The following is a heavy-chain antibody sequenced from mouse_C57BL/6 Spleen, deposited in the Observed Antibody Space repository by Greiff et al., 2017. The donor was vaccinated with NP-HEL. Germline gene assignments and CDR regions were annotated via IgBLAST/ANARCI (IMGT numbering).Heavy chain of an antibody. CDR1: GYTFTDYN. CDR3: ARSSYYGNYRYFDV. CDR2: INPNNGGT. J-gene: IGHJ1*03. D-gene: IGHD2-10*01. V-gene: IGHV1-22*01. Sequence: VQLQQSGPELVKPGASVKMSCKASGYTFTDYNMHWVKQSHGKSLEWIGYINPNNGGTSYNQKFKGKATLTVNKSSSTAYMELRSLTSENSAVYYCARSSYYGNYRYFDVWGTGTTVTVSS.